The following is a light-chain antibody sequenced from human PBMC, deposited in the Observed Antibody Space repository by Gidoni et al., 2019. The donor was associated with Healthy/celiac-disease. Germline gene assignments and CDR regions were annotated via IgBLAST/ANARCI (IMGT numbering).Light chain of an antibody. Sequence: DIQMAQSPSSISASVGDRVTITCRASQDIDSWLGWYQQEPGKAPKLLIYTTSTLRSGVPSRFSGSRSGTDFTLTISNLQPEDFATYYCLQTNSFPPTFGGGTKVEFK. CDR3: LQTNSFPPT. CDR1: QDIDSW. CDR2: TTS. V-gene: IGKV1-12*01. J-gene: IGKJ4*01.